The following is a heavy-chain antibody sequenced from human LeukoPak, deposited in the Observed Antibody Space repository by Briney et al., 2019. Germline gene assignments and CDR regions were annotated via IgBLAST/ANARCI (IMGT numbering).Heavy chain of an antibody. D-gene: IGHD3-3*01. J-gene: IGHJ5*02. Sequence: SQTLSLTCTVSGGSISSGSYYWSWIRQPAGKGLEWIGRICTSGSTNYNPSLKSRVTMSVDTSKNQFSLKLSSVTAADTAVYYCARDQSYYDFWSGQGVWFDPWGQGTLVTVSS. CDR3: ARDQSYYDFWSGQGVWFDP. V-gene: IGHV4-61*02. CDR1: GGSISSGSYY. CDR2: ICTSGST.